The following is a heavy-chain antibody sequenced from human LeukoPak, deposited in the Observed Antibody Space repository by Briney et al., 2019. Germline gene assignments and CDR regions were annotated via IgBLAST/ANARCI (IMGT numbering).Heavy chain of an antibody. CDR2: ISAYNGNT. CDR3: ARVRYYNISDYYPDFDY. Sequence: GASVKVSCKASGYTFTSYGISWVRQAPGQGLEWMGWISAYNGNTNYAQKLQGRVTMTTDTSTSTAYMELRSLRSDDTAVYYCARVRYYNISDYYPDFDYWGQGTLVTVSS. J-gene: IGHJ4*02. CDR1: GYTFTSYG. D-gene: IGHD3-22*01. V-gene: IGHV1-18*01.